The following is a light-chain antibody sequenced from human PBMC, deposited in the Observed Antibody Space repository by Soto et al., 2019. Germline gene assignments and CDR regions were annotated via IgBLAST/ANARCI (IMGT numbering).Light chain of an antibody. J-gene: IGLJ1*01. V-gene: IGLV1-44*01. CDR2: SNN. CDR1: RSNIGSNT. CDR3: AAWDDSLNGGV. Sequence: QSVLTQSPSASGTPGQRVTISCSGSRSNIGSNTVNWYQQLPGMAPKLLIYSNNQRPSGVPDRFSGSKSGTSATLAISGLQSEDEADYYCAAWDDSLNGGVFGTGTKVTVL.